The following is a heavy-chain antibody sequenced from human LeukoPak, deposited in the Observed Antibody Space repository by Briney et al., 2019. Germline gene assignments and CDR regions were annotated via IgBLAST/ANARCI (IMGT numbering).Heavy chain of an antibody. CDR1: GFNFDGYG. CDR3: AKDSAFNYDSSGYADY. CDR2: VWFDGTKR. J-gene: IGHJ4*02. D-gene: IGHD3-22*01. Sequence: GGSLRLSCAASGFNFDGYGMHWVRQTPGGGLEWVVVVWFDGTKRDYAESVKGRFTIYRDKSKNTVYLEMNRLRVGDTAIYYCAKDSAFNYDSSGYADYWGQGTLVIVSS. V-gene: IGHV3-33*03.